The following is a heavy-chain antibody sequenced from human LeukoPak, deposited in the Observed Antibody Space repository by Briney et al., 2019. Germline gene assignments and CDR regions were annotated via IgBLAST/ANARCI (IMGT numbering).Heavy chain of an antibody. CDR3: ARDQPLWCSSTSCRIMDV. Sequence: ASVKVSCKASGYTFTSYGISWVRQAPGQGLEWMGWISAYNGNTNYAQKLQGRVTMTTDTSTSTAYMELRSLRSDDTAVYYCARDQPLWCSSTSCRIMDVWGKGTTVTVSS. J-gene: IGHJ6*03. V-gene: IGHV1-18*01. CDR1: GYTFTSYG. CDR2: ISAYNGNT. D-gene: IGHD2-2*01.